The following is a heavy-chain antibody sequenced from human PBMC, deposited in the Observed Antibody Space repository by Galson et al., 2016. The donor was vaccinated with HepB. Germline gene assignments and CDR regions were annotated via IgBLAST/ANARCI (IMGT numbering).Heavy chain of an antibody. CDR1: GFTFNTYG. CDR3: TKLKHVYDGSGFGVDV. V-gene: IGHV3-30*02. D-gene: IGHD3-22*01. CDR2: IGYDGNNK. Sequence: SLRLSCAASGFTFNTYGMQWVRQAPDKGLEWVAFIGYDGNNKFYRDSVKGRFTISRDRSENTVYLQMNTLRTEDTAVYYCTKLKHVYDGSGFGVDVWGQGTTVTVSS. J-gene: IGHJ6*02.